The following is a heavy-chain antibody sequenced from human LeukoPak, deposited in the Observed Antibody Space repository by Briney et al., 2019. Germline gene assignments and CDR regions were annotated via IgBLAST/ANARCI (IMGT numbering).Heavy chain of an antibody. CDR1: GGSISSYY. CDR3: AGHHPRNTVDF. J-gene: IGHJ4*02. Sequence: SETLSLTCTVSGGSISSYYWSWIRQPPGKGLEWIAYISDIGGINYNPSLKSRVTISLDTSKNQFSLKLSSVTAADTAVYYCAGHHPRNTVDFWGQGTLATVSS. D-gene: IGHD2/OR15-2a*01. CDR2: ISDIGGI. V-gene: IGHV4-59*08.